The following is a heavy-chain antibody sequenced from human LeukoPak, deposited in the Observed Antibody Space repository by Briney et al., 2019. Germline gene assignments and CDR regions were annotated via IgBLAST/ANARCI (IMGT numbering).Heavy chain of an antibody. J-gene: IGHJ4*02. Sequence: QPGGPLRLSCAASGFSFSIYYMHWVRQAPGKGLVWVSRINSDGTATVYADSVRGRFTISRDNAKNTLYLQMNSLRAEDTAVYYCVLYGLGSPHWDQGTLVTVSS. D-gene: IGHD3-10*01. CDR1: GFSFSIYY. V-gene: IGHV3-74*01. CDR3: VLYGLGSPH. CDR2: INSDGTAT.